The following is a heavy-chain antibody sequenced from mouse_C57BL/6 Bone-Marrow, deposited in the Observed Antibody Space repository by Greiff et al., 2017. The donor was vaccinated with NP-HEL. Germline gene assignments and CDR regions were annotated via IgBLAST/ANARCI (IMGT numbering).Heavy chain of an antibody. V-gene: IGHV10-1*01. CDR1: GFSFNTYA. CDR3: VRHDGNYVSLYFDV. Sequence: GGGLVQPKGSLKLSCAASGFSFNTYAMNWVRQAPGKGLEWVARIRSKSNNYATYYADSVKDRFTISRDDSESMLYLQMNNLRTEDTAMYYCVRHDGNYVSLYFDVWGTGTTVTVSS. CDR2: IRSKSNNYAT. D-gene: IGHD2-1*01. J-gene: IGHJ1*03.